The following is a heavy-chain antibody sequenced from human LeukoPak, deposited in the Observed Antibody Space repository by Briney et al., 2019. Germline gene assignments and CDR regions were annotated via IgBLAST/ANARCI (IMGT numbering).Heavy chain of an antibody. Sequence: PGGSLRLSCTASGFTLGDYAMSWVRQAPGKGLEWVGFIRSKAYGGTTEYAASVKGRFTISRDDSKSIAYLQMNSLKTEDTAVYYCTRVREGSKQCYYDSSGFYYFDYWGQGTLVTVSS. CDR2: IRSKAYGGTT. J-gene: IGHJ4*02. CDR3: TRVREGSKQCYYDSSGFYYFDY. D-gene: IGHD3-22*01. CDR1: GFTLGDYA. V-gene: IGHV3-49*04.